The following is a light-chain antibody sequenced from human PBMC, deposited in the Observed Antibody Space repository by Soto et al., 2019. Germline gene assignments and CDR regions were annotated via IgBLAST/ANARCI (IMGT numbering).Light chain of an antibody. CDR1: QPISTW. CDR3: QQYNSFHS. CDR2: DAS. V-gene: IGKV1-5*01. Sequence: DIQMTQSPSTLAASLGDRVTITCRASQPISTWLAWYQQKPGKAPKLLIYDASSLESGVPSRLSGSESGTAFTLTISSLQPDDFATYYCQQYNSFHSFGGGTKVDIK. J-gene: IGKJ4*01.